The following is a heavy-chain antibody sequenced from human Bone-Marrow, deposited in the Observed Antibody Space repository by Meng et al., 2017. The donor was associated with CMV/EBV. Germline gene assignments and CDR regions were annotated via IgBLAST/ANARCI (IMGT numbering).Heavy chain of an antibody. Sequence: GESLNISCAASGFSCSSYAMSWVRQAPGKGLEWVTAISGSGGSTYSADSVKGRFTISSDNSKNTLYLQMNSLSAEDTDVYYCAKGRAAASYHLDYWGQGTLVTVSS. D-gene: IGHD6-13*01. V-gene: IGHV3-23*01. CDR2: ISGSGGST. CDR3: AKGRAAASYHLDY. CDR1: GFSCSSYA. J-gene: IGHJ4*02.